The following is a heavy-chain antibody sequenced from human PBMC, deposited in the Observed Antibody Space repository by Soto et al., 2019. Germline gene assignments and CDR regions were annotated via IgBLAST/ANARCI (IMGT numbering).Heavy chain of an antibody. Sequence: EASMKVSCKASGYTFTSYAMHWVRQAPGQRLEWMGWINAGNGNTKYSQKFQGRVTITRDTSASTAYMELSSLRSEDTAVYYCARDVGYCSSTSCYSKLWFDPWGQGTLVTVSS. CDR2: INAGNGNT. D-gene: IGHD2-2*02. J-gene: IGHJ5*02. CDR3: ARDVGYCSSTSCYSKLWFDP. CDR1: GYTFTSYA. V-gene: IGHV1-3*01.